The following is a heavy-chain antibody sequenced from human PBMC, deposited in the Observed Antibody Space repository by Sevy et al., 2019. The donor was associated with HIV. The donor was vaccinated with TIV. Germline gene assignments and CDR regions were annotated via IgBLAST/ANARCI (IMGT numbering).Heavy chain of an antibody. J-gene: IGHJ4*02. CDR3: SRLQEGWIQLWFDY. D-gene: IGHD5-18*01. V-gene: IGHV3-7*01. Sequence: GGSLRLSCAASGFTFSSYWMSWVRQAPGKGLEWVANIKQDGSEKYYVDSVKGRFTISRDNAKNALYLQMNSLRAEDTAVYYCSRLQEGWIQLWFDYWGQGTLVTVSS. CDR1: GFTFSSYW. CDR2: IKQDGSEK.